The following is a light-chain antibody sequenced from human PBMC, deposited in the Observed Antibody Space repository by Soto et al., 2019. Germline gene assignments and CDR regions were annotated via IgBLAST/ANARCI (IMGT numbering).Light chain of an antibody. CDR3: NSYASSGTLV. J-gene: IGLJ1*01. CDR1: SSDVGGYNY. Sequence: QSALTQPASVSGSPGQSITLSCTGTSSDVGGYNYVSWYQQHPGKAPKLMIYEVSNRPSGVSNRFSGSKSGNTASLTISGLQAEDEADYYCNSYASSGTLVFGTGTQLTVL. V-gene: IGLV2-14*01. CDR2: EVS.